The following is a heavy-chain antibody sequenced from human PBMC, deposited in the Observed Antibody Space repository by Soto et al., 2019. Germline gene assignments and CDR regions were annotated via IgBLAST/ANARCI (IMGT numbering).Heavy chain of an antibody. D-gene: IGHD3-9*01. CDR3: ARGRYYDILTGYYMGVDY. J-gene: IGHJ4*02. Sequence: SETLSLTCTVSGGSISSYYWSWIRQPPGKGLEWIGYIYYSGSTNYNPSLKSRVTISVDTSKNQFSLKLSSVTAADTAVYYCARGRYYDILTGYYMGVDYWGQGTLVTVSS. CDR1: GGSISSYY. CDR2: IYYSGST. V-gene: IGHV4-59*01.